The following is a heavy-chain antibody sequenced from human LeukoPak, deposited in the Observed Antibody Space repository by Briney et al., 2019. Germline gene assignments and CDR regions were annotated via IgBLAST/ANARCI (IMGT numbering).Heavy chain of an antibody. CDR1: GLNVRSYS. D-gene: IGHD2-2*01. CDR2: IRGSGYST. V-gene: IGHV3-23*01. J-gene: IGHJ4*02. Sequence: PGVSLRLSCAVSGLNVRSYSMNWVRQAPGKGLEWVSAIRGSGYSTYYADSVKGGFTISRDNSRNTLYLQMNSLRAGETAVYYCAKSFRSTSLDYWGQGTLVTVSS. CDR3: AKSFRSTSLDY.